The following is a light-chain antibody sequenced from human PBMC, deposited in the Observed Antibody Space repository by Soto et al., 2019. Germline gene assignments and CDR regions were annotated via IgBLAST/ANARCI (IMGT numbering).Light chain of an antibody. Sequence: IVLTQSPGTLSLSPGDRATLSCRASQAIHSNYLAWYQQKPGQAPRLLIYGASSRATGIPDRFSDSGSGTDFTLTISRLEPEDFAVYYCQQYGNSPLTFGPGTKLDIK. CDR1: QAIHSNY. CDR2: GAS. V-gene: IGKV3-20*01. CDR3: QQYGNSPLT. J-gene: IGKJ3*01.